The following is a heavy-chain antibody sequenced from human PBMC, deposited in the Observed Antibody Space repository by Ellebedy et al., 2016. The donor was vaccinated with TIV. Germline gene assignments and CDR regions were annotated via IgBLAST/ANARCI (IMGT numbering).Heavy chain of an antibody. CDR3: ARHCSGGSCSHHAFDI. V-gene: IGHV3-66*04. CDR1: GFTVSSKY. Sequence: GESLKISCAASGFTVSSKYMSWVRQAPGKGLEWVSVLYSGGSTYYADSVKGRFTMSRDNSKNTLYLQMNSLRAEDTAVYYCARHCSGGSCSHHAFDIWGQGTMVTVSS. CDR2: LYSGGST. J-gene: IGHJ3*02. D-gene: IGHD2-15*01.